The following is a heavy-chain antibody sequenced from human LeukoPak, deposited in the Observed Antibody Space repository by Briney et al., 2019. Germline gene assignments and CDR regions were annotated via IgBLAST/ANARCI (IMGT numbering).Heavy chain of an antibody. CDR1: RGSISSYY. CDR2: IYYSGST. Sequence: NPSETLSLTCTVSRGSISSYYWSWIRQPPGKGLEWIGYIYYSGSTNYNPSLKSRVTIPVDTSKNQFSLKLSSVTAADTAVYYCASGMEMTLFDYWGQGTLVTVSS. D-gene: IGHD1-1*01. J-gene: IGHJ4*02. CDR3: ASGMEMTLFDY. V-gene: IGHV4-59*01.